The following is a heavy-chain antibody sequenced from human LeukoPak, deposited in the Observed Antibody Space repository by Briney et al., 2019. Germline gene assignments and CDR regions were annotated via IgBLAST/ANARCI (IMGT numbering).Heavy chain of an antibody. CDR1: GGSISSGSHY. D-gene: IGHD4-17*01. Sequence: SETLSLTCTVSGGSISSGSHYWSWIRQPAGKGLEWIGRIYASGSTSYNPSLKSRVTISVDTSKNQFSPKLSSVTAADTAGYYCARPTTADEGRAFDIWGQGTVVTVSS. J-gene: IGHJ3*02. CDR3: ARPTTADEGRAFDI. V-gene: IGHV4-61*02. CDR2: IYASGST.